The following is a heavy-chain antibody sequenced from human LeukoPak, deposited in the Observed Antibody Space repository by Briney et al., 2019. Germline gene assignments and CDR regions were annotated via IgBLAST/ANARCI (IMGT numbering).Heavy chain of an antibody. Sequence: SETLSLTCTVSGGSISSYYWSWIRQPAGKGLEWIGRIYTSGSTNYNHSLKSRVTMSVDTSKNQFSLKLSSVTAAGTAVYYCARECTTVVTRGFDYWGQGTLVTVSS. CDR2: IYTSGST. V-gene: IGHV4-4*07. CDR3: ARECTTVVTRGFDY. D-gene: IGHD4-17*01. CDR1: GGSISSYY. J-gene: IGHJ4*02.